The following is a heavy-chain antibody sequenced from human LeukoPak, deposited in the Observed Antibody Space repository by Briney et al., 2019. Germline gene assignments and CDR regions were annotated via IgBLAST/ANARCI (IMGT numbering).Heavy chain of an antibody. D-gene: IGHD2-21*01. CDR1: GFTFSSYS. CDR2: ISSSSSYI. CDR3: AKAQVSYWWDY. Sequence: GSLRLSCAASGFTFSSYSMNWVRQAPGKGLEWVSSISSSSSYIYYADSVKGRFTISRDNSKNTLYLQMNSLRAEDTAVYYCAKAQVSYWWDYWGQGTLVTVSS. J-gene: IGHJ4*02. V-gene: IGHV3-21*04.